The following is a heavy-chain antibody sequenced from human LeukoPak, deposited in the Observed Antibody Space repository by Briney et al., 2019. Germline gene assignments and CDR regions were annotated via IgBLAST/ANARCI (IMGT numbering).Heavy chain of an antibody. V-gene: IGHV3-9*01. CDR2: ISWNSGSI. D-gene: IGHD6-13*01. Sequence: GRSLRLSCAASGFTFDDYAMHWVRQAPGKGLEWVSGISWNSGSIGYADSVNGRFTISRDNAKNTLYLQMNSLRAEDTAVYYCTKGIGAAGTGLAFDYWGQGILVTVSS. CDR3: TKGIGAAGTGLAFDY. J-gene: IGHJ4*02. CDR1: GFTFDDYA.